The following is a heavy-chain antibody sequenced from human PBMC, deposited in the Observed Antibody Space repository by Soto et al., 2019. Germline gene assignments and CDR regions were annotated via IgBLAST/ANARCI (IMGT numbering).Heavy chain of an antibody. J-gene: IGHJ5*02. CDR1: GGSISHYH. Sequence: QLQLQESGPGLVKPSETLSLTCTVSGGSISHYHWNWIRQAPGKGMEWIGYIFYNGSTHYNPSLTSRVTISVDMSKNRLSLTLTSVTAADTAVYYCARSFYPWGRGTLVTVSS. V-gene: IGHV4-59*01. CDR3: ARSFYP. CDR2: IFYNGST.